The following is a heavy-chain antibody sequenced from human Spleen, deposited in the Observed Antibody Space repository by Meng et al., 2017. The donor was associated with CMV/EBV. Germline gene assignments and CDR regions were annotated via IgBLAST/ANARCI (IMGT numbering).Heavy chain of an antibody. J-gene: IGHJ6*02. CDR1: GFTFSTYW. CDR2: ISGDGTTT. Sequence: GGSLRLSCAASGFTFSTYWMHWVRQAPGKGLVWVSRISGDGTTTTYADSVRGRFTISRDNAKNTLYLQMNSLRAEDTAVYYCAKDLAYCIAAACWGYYYYGMDVWGQGTTVTVSS. CDR3: AKDLAYCIAAACWGYYYYGMDV. D-gene: IGHD6-13*01. V-gene: IGHV3-74*01.